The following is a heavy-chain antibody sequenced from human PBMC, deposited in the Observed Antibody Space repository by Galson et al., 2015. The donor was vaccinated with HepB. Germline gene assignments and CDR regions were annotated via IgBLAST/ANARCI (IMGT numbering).Heavy chain of an antibody. CDR2: ISYDGSNK. CDR1: GFTFSSYG. J-gene: IGHJ3*02. V-gene: IGHV3-30*18. Sequence: PRLSCAASGFTFSSYGMHWVRQAPGKGLEWVAIISYDGSNKYYADSVKGRFTISRDNSKNTLYLQMNSLRAEDTAVYYCAKDSGLGTTIPRWGAFDIWGQGTMVTVSS. D-gene: IGHD1-7*01. CDR3: AKDSGLGTTIPRWGAFDI.